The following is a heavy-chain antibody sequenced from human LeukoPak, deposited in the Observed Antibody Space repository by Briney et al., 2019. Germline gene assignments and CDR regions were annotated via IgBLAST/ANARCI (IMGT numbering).Heavy chain of an antibody. CDR1: GFTFSNYE. V-gene: IGHV3-48*03. Sequence: GGSLRLSCAASGFTFSNYEMNWVRQAPGKGLEWVSYISSSGSTIYYADSVKGRFTISRDNAKNSLYLQMNSLRAEDTAVYYCARDKVVGATYFDYWGQGTLVTVSS. D-gene: IGHD2-15*01. CDR3: ARDKVVGATYFDY. CDR2: ISSSGSTI. J-gene: IGHJ4*02.